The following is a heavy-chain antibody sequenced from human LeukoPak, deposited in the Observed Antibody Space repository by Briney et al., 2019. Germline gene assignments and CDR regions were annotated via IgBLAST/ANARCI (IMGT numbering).Heavy chain of an antibody. CDR1: GYTFTGYY. J-gene: IGHJ5*02. Sequence: GASVKVSCKASGYTFTGYYMHWVRQAPGQGLEWMGWINPNNGDTNYAQKFQGRVTMTRDTSISTAYMELSRLRSDDTAVYYCARDVVWFGELLNWFDPWGQGTLVTVSS. V-gene: IGHV1-2*02. CDR2: INPNNGDT. D-gene: IGHD3-10*01. CDR3: ARDVVWFGELLNWFDP.